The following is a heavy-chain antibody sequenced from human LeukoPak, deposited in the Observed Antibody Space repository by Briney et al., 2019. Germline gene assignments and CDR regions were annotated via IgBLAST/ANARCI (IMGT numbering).Heavy chain of an antibody. D-gene: IGHD1-26*01. CDR2: ISLSGLT. CDR1: GGSISSTNW. CDR3: SRESGAFSPFGY. V-gene: IGHV4-4*02. Sequence: SETLSLTCGVSGGSISSTNWYSWVRPPPGRGLQWIGEISLSGLTNYNPSLKSRVTMSLDKSKKLLSLTLTSVTAADTAVYYCSRESGAFSPFGYWGQGTLVTVTS. J-gene: IGHJ4*02.